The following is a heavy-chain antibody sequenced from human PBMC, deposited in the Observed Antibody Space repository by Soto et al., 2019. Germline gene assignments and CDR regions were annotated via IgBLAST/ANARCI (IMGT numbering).Heavy chain of an antibody. J-gene: IGHJ4*02. CDR1: GFTFSNAW. D-gene: IGHD3-3*01. V-gene: IGHV3-15*01. Sequence: EVQLVESGGGLVKPGGSLRLSCAASGFTFSNAWMSWVRQAPGKGLEWVGRVRSKTDGGTTDYAAPVKGRFTISRDDSKNTLYLQMNSLKTEDTAVYYCATFYDFWSGYYYFDYWGQGTLVTVSS. CDR3: ATFYDFWSGYYYFDY. CDR2: VRSKTDGGTT.